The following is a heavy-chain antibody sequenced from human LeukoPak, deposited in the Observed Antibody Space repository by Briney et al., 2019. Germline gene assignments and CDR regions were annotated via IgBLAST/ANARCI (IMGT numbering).Heavy chain of an antibody. CDR3: ARGGRGDSGYDY. J-gene: IGHJ4*02. CDR1: GGTFSSYA. D-gene: IGHD5-12*01. CDR2: IIPIFGTA. V-gene: IGHV1-69*13. Sequence: SVKVSCKASGGTFSSYAISWVRQAPGQGLEWMGGIIPIFGTANYAQKFQGRVTITADESTSTAYMELSSLRSEDTAVYYCARGGRGDSGYDYWGQGTLDTVSS.